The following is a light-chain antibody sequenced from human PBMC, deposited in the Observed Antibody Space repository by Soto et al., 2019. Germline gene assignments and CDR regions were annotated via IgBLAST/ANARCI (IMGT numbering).Light chain of an antibody. J-gene: IGKJ1*01. V-gene: IGKV1-39*01. Sequence: DIQMTQSPSSLSASVGDRATMTCRASQSISTYLNWYQQKPGKAPKLLISVASSLQSGVPSRFSVSGSGTAFTLTISSLQPEDFATYYCQQSYTSPLWTFGQGTKVDIK. CDR3: QQSYTSPLWT. CDR1: QSISTY. CDR2: VAS.